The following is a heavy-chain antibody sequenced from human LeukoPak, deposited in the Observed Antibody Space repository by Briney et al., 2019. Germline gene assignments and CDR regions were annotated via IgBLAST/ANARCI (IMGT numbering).Heavy chain of an antibody. D-gene: IGHD3-10*01. CDR2: ISYDGSNK. J-gene: IGHJ6*02. Sequence: GGSLRLSCAASGFTFSSYGMHWVRQAPGKGLEWVAVISYDGSNKYYADSVKGRFTISRDNSKSTLYLQMNSLRAEDTAVYYCAKGSLLLWFGELSYGMDVLGQGTTVTVSS. CDR1: GFTFSSYG. V-gene: IGHV3-30*18. CDR3: AKGSLLLWFGELSYGMDV.